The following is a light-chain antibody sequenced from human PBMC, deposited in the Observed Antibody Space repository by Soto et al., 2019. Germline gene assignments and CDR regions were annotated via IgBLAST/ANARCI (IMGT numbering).Light chain of an antibody. CDR1: QSVNTRY. J-gene: IGKJ2*01. V-gene: IGKV3-20*01. CDR3: HKYGSSPHT. CDR2: AAS. Sequence: EIVLTQSPGALSLSPGDRATLSCRASQSVNTRYLAWYQQRPGQAPRLLIYAASSRATGIPDRFSGSGSGTDFNLTIVRLEPEDSGMFYCHKYGSSPHTFGQGTKLEIK.